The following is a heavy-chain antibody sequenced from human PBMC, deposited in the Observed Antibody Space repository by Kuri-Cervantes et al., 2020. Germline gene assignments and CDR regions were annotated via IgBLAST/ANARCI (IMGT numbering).Heavy chain of an antibody. Sequence: GESLKISCAASGFTFSSYGMHWVRQAPGKGLEWVTFIRYDGSNKYYAESVKGRFTISREDSKNTLYLQMNSLRADDTAVYFCARGEQWLSFWGQGTLVTVSS. V-gene: IGHV3-30*02. J-gene: IGHJ4*02. D-gene: IGHD6-19*01. CDR2: IRYDGSNK. CDR3: ARGEQWLSF. CDR1: GFTFSSYG.